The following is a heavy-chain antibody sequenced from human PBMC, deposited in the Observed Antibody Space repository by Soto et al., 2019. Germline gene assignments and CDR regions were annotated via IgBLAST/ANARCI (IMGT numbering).Heavy chain of an antibody. CDR3: ARCITMVRGVMGGMDV. CDR1: VYSFTSYW. D-gene: IGHD3-10*01. V-gene: IGHV5-51*01. CDR2: IYPGDSDT. Sequence: GESLKISCKGSVYSFTSYWIGWVRQMPGKGLEWMGIIYPGDSDTRYSPSFQGQVTISADKSISTAYLQWSSLKASDTAMYYCARCITMVRGVMGGMDVWGQGTTVTVSS. J-gene: IGHJ6*02.